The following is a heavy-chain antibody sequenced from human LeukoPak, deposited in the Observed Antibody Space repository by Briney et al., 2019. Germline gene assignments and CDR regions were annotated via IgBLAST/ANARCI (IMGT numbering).Heavy chain of an antibody. J-gene: IGHJ4*02. CDR2: ISSSSSYI. V-gene: IGHV3-21*01. Sequence: GGSLRLSCAASGFTFSSYSMNWVRQAPGEGLEWVSSISSSSSYIYYADSVKGRFTISRDNAKNSLYLQMNSLRAEDTAVYYCARVAGDSSGYYYGYWGQGTLVTVSS. CDR1: GFTFSSYS. D-gene: IGHD3-22*01. CDR3: ARVAGDSSGYYYGY.